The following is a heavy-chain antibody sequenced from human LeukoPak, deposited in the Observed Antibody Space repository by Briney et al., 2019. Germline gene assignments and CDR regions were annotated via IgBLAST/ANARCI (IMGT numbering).Heavy chain of an antibody. CDR2: IYYTGST. CDR3: AKGAGGFSYYNWFDP. J-gene: IGHJ5*02. Sequence: SETLSLTCTVSGGSISSSSLYWSWIRQPPGKGLEWIGSIYYTGSTYYDPSLKSRVTISVDTSKNQFSLKLASVTAADTAIYYCAKGAGGFSYYNWFDPWGQGTLVTVSS. CDR1: GGSISSSSLY. D-gene: IGHD5-18*01. V-gene: IGHV4-39*07.